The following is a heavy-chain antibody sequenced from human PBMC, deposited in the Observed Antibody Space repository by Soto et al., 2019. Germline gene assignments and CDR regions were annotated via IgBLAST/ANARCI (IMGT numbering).Heavy chain of an antibody. J-gene: IGHJ4*02. CDR1: EYTFSDAW. CDR2: INRKFDGETT. V-gene: IGHV3-15*01. D-gene: IGHD3-3*01. Sequence: GGSLRLSCVVFEYTFSDAWMSWVRQAPGKGLEWVARINRKFDGETTDYAAPVEGRFTIARDDSKNTLYLQMSSLKIEDTAVYFCTADHWSWGQGTLVTVSS. CDR3: TADHWS.